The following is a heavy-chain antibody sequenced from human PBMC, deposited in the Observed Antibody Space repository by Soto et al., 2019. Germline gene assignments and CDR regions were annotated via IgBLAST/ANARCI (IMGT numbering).Heavy chain of an antibody. V-gene: IGHV3-23*01. D-gene: IGHD3-22*01. CDR3: AKVSTYYYDSSGPRAQGVYYYYGTDV. CDR2: ISGSGGST. J-gene: IGHJ6*02. Sequence: GGSLRLSCAASGFTFSSYAMSWVRQAPGKGLEWVSAISGSGGSTYYADSVKGRFTISRDNSKNTLYLQMNSLRAEDTAVYYCAKVSTYYYDSSGPRAQGVYYYYGTDVWGQGTTVTVSS. CDR1: GFTFSSYA.